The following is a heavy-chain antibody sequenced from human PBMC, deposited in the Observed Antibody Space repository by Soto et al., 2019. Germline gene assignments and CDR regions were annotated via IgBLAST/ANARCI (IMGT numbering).Heavy chain of an antibody. CDR2: IIPIFGTA. J-gene: IGHJ6*02. D-gene: IGHD3-22*01. Sequence: GASVKVSCKASGGTFSSYAISWVRQAPGQGLEWMGGIIPIFGTANYAQKFQGRVTITADESTSTAYMELSSLRSDDTAVYYCAKYYYDSSGYYSDYYYGMDVWGQGTTVTVSS. V-gene: IGHV1-69*13. CDR1: GGTFSSYA. CDR3: AKYYYDSSGYYSDYYYGMDV.